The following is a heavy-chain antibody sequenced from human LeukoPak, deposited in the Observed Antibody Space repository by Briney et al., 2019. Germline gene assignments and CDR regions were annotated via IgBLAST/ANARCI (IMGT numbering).Heavy chain of an antibody. D-gene: IGHD5-12*01. CDR2: ISSNGGST. Sequence: PGGSLRLSCSASGFTFSIYTMHWVRQAPGKGLEYVSAISSNGGSTYYADSVKGRLTISRDNSKNTLYLQMNSLRAEDTAVYYCARDFSGYDYNFDYWGQGTLVTVSS. J-gene: IGHJ4*02. CDR3: ARDFSGYDYNFDY. CDR1: GFTFSIYT. V-gene: IGHV3-64*04.